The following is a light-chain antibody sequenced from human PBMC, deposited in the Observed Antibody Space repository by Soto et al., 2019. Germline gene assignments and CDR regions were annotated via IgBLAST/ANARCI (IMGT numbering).Light chain of an antibody. CDR1: SGHSDYA. V-gene: IGLV4-69*01. Sequence: QSVLTQSPSASASLGASVKLTCTLSSGHSDYAIAWHQQQPEKGPRYLMKVNSDGSHSKGDGIPDRFLGSSSGAERYLTISSLQSDDEADYYCQTWGTGFHVVFGGGTKLTVL. CDR3: QTWGTGFHVV. J-gene: IGLJ2*01. CDR2: VNSDGSH.